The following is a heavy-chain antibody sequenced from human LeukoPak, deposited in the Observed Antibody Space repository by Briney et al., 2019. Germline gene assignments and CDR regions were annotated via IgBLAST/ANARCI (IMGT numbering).Heavy chain of an antibody. J-gene: IGHJ5*02. CDR1: GGSISSYY. CDR3: ARDPPPIYGGLS. CDR2: MYDSGST. V-gene: IGHV4-59*01. Sequence: SETLSLTCTVSGGSISSYYWSWIRQPPGKGLELIGYMYDSGSTNYNPSLKSRVTISVDMSKNQFSLRLSSVTAADTAVYYCARDPPPIYGGLSWGQGTLVTVSS. D-gene: IGHD4-23*01.